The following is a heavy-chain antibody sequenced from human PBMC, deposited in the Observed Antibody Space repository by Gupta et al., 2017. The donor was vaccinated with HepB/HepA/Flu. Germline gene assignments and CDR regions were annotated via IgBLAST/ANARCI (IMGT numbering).Heavy chain of an antibody. D-gene: IGHD6-13*01. CDR2: IIPILGTA. Sequence: HVQLVQSGAEVKKPVSSVKVSCKASGVTFSSYAISWVRQAPVQGLEWMGGIIPILGTAKYAQKVQGRVTSTADKSTSTAYMELSSLRSEDTAVYYCARDTVAAAGTIWTYFDYWGQGTLVTGSS. V-gene: IGHV1-69*06. CDR1: GVTFSSYA. CDR3: ARDTVAAAGTIWTYFDY. J-gene: IGHJ4*02.